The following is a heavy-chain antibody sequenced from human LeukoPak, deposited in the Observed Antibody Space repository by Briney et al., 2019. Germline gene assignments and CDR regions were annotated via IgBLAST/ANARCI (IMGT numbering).Heavy chain of an antibody. Sequence: SETLSLTCAVSGGSMSSYYWSWIRQPPGKGLEWIGYIYYSGSTNYNPSLKSRVTISVDTSKNQFSLKLSSVSAADTDVYYCARLRGNYFPDYWGQGTMVTVSS. V-gene: IGHV4-59*01. CDR2: IYYSGST. CDR1: GGSMSSYY. CDR3: ARLRGNYFPDY. D-gene: IGHD4-11*01. J-gene: IGHJ4*02.